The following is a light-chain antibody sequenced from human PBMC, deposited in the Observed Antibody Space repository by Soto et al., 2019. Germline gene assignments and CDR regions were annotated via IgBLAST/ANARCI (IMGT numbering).Light chain of an antibody. V-gene: IGKV4-1*01. CDR3: QQYYNIPPT. CDR2: WAS. Sequence: DIVMTQSPASLAVSLGERATINCKSSQSVFFNSNNKNYLAWYQQKPGQPPKLLIYWASTRESGVPDRFSGSGSGTDFTLTISSLQAEDVAFYYCQQYYNIPPTFGQGTKVEI. CDR1: QSVFFNSNNKNY. J-gene: IGKJ1*01.